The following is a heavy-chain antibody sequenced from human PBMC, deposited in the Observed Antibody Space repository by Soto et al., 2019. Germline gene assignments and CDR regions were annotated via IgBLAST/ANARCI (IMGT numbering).Heavy chain of an antibody. V-gene: IGHV3-30*03. J-gene: IGHJ5*02. CDR3: ARISRYCSGGDCHA. CDR2: ISYDGSNT. D-gene: IGHD2-15*01. Sequence: GESLKISCEASGCTVSRYDMHCVRQAPGKGPEWVAIISYDGSNTYYSDSVRGRFTISRDNSKDTLYLQMHSLRSEDTAIFYCARISRYCSGGDCHAWGQGTQVPVSS. CDR1: GCTVSRYD.